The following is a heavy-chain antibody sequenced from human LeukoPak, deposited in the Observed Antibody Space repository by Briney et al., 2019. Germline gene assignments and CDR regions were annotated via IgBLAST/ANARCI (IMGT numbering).Heavy chain of an antibody. CDR3: ARMRSRSLGDY. D-gene: IGHD2-2*01. J-gene: IGHJ4*02. V-gene: IGHV4-61*02. CDR2: IYSSGST. CDR1: GGSISSGSYY. Sequence: SQTLSLTCTVSGGSISSGSYYWSWIRQPAGKGLEWIGRIYSSGSTNYNPSLKSRVTISLDTSKNQFSLKLSSVTAADTAVYYCARMRSRSLGDYWGQGTLVTVSS.